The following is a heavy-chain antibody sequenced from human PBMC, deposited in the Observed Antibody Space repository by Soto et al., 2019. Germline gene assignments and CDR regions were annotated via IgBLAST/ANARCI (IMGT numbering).Heavy chain of an antibody. CDR3: PRDSVEQSIYYYYGMDV. CDR2: IRSKAYGGTT. D-gene: IGHD1-26*01. CDR1: GFTFGDYA. Sequence: GGSLRLSCTASGFTFGDYAMSWFRQAPGKGLGWVGFIRSKAYGGTTEYAASVKGRFTISRDDSKSIAYLQMNSLKTEDTAVYYCPRDSVEQSIYYYYGMDVCGQGTTVTVSS. J-gene: IGHJ6*02. V-gene: IGHV3-49*03.